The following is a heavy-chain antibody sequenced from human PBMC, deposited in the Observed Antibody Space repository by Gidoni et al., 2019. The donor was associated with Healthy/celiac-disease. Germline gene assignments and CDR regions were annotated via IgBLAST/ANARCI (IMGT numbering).Heavy chain of an antibody. V-gene: IGHV1-69*01. CDR2: IIPIFGTA. Sequence: QVQLVQSGAEVKKPGSSVKVSCKASGGTFTSYAISWVRQAPGQGLEWMGGIIPIFGTANDAQKFQGRVTITADESTSTAYMELSSLRSEDTAVYYCARSAYSGRGVVILDYYYYGMDVWGQGTTVTVSS. CDR3: ARSAYSGRGVVILDYYYYGMDV. J-gene: IGHJ6*02. CDR1: GGTFTSYA. D-gene: IGHD3-3*01.